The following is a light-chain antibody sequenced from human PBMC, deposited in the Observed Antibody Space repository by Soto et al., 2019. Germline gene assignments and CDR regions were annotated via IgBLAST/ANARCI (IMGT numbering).Light chain of an antibody. CDR1: SSDVGGYNF. V-gene: IGLV2-8*01. Sequence: QSALPQPPSASGSLGQSVTISCTGTSSDVGGYNFVSWFQQRPGEAPKLLIYEVSNRPSGVPDRFSGSKSGNTASLTVSGLQADDEADYYCCSFAGSGYVFGRGTKVTVL. CDR3: CSFAGSGYV. CDR2: EVS. J-gene: IGLJ1*01.